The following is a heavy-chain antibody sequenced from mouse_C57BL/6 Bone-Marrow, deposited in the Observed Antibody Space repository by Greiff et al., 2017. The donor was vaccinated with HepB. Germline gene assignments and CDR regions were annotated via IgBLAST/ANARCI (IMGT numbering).Heavy chain of an antibody. J-gene: IGHJ2*01. CDR3: ASGDGYYDY. CDR2: IDPSDSYT. D-gene: IGHD2-3*01. V-gene: IGHV1-50*01. CDR1: GYTFTSYW. Sequence: QVQLQQPGAELVKPGASVKLSCKASGYTFTSYWMQWVKQRPGQGLEWIGEIDPSDSYTNYNQKFKGKATLTVDTSSSTAYMQLSSLTSEDSAVYYCASGDGYYDYWGQGNTLTVSS.